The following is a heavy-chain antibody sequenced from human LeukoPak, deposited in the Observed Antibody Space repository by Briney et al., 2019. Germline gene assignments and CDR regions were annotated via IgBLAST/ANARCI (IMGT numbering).Heavy chain of an antibody. J-gene: IGHJ4*02. V-gene: IGHV1-2*02. CDR1: GYTFTGYY. D-gene: IGHD3-16*02. CDR2: INPNSGGT. Sequence: GASVKVSCKASGYTFTGYYMHWVRQAPGQGLEWMGWINPNSGGTNYAQKFQGRVTMTRDTSISTAYMELSRLRSDDTAVYYCARSYTTAYDYVWGSYRSHYYFDYWGQGTLVTVSS. CDR3: ARSYTTAYDYVWGSYRSHYYFDY.